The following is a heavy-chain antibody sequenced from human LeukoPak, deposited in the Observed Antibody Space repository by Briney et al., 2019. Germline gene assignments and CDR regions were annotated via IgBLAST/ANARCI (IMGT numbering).Heavy chain of an antibody. Sequence: SETLSLTCTVSGYSISSGYYWGWIRTPPGKGLEWIGSIYHSGSTYYNPSLKSRVTISVDTSKNQFSLKLSSVTAADTAVYYCARIHYDSSGFYFDYWGQGTLVTVSS. CDR3: ARIHYDSSGFYFDY. V-gene: IGHV4-38-2*02. J-gene: IGHJ4*02. CDR2: IYHSGST. D-gene: IGHD3-22*01. CDR1: GYSISSGYY.